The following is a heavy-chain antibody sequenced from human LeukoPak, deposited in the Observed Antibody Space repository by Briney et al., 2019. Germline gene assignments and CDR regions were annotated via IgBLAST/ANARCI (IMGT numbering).Heavy chain of an antibody. D-gene: IGHD6-19*01. J-gene: IGHJ4*02. CDR3: ARAVTIAVAGTGGY. Sequence: ASVKVSCKASGYTFTSYAMHWVRQAPGQRLEWMGWINAGNGNTKYSQKFQGRVTITRDTSAGTAYMELSSLRSEDTAVYYCARAVTIAVAGTGGYWGQGTLVTVSS. CDR2: INAGNGNT. V-gene: IGHV1-3*01. CDR1: GYTFTSYA.